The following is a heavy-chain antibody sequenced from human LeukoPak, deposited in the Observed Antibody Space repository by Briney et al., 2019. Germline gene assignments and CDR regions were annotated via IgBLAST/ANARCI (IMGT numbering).Heavy chain of an antibody. CDR3: ATLKGGSISGYFDF. Sequence: SGTLSLTCTVSGGSITRHYWSWIRQPPGKGLEWIAYVLDSVRTKDNPSLQSRLTLSADTSKNQFSLRLSSVTAADTAVHYCATLKGGSISGYFDFWGQGIKVTVSS. J-gene: IGHJ4*02. CDR2: VLDSVRT. CDR1: GGSITRHY. D-gene: IGHD5-18*01. V-gene: IGHV4-59*11.